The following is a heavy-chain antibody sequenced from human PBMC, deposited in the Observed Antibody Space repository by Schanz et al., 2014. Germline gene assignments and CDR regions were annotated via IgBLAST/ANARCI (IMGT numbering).Heavy chain of an antibody. CDR2: MNPNSGNT. CDR1: GGTFNSYT. J-gene: IGHJ4*02. D-gene: IGHD6-19*01. Sequence: QVQLVQSGAEVKKPGSSMTASCKSSGGTFNSYTINWVRQAPGQGLEWMGWMNPNSGNTGYAQKFQGRVTMTRNTSRSTAYMELSSLRSDDTAVYYCARGGYSSGWYDRDIAHFDYWGQGTLVTVSS. V-gene: IGHV1-8*02. CDR3: ARGGYSSGWYDRDIAHFDY.